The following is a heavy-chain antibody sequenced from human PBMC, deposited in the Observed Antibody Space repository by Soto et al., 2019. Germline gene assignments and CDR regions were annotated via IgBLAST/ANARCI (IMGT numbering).Heavy chain of an antibody. CDR3: ATFRRAQWLAAYYYGMEV. CDR1: GYTLTELS. V-gene: IGHV1-24*01. CDR2: FDPEDGEK. J-gene: IGHJ6*02. D-gene: IGHD6-19*01. Sequence: ASVKVSYKVSGYTLTELSMHWIRQAPGKGLEWMGGFDPEDGEKIYAQKFQGRVTMTEDTSTDTAYMELSSLRSEDTAVYYCATFRRAQWLAAYYYGMEVWGQGTTVTVSS.